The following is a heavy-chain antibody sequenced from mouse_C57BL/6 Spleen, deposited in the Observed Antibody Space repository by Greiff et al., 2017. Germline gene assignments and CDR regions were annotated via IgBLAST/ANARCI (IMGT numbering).Heavy chain of an antibody. Sequence: EVNVVESGAGLVKPGGSLKLSCAASGFTFSSYAMSWVRQTPEKRLEWVAYISSGGDYIYYAETVKGRFTISRDNARNTLYLQMSSLKSEDTAMYYCTREARSSLSYAMDYWGQGTSVTVSS. V-gene: IGHV5-9-1*02. J-gene: IGHJ4*01. CDR2: ISSGGDYI. D-gene: IGHD1-1*01. CDR1: GFTFSSYA. CDR3: TREARSSLSYAMDY.